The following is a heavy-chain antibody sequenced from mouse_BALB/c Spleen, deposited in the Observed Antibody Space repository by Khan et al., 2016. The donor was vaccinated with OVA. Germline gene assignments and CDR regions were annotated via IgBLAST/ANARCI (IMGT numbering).Heavy chain of an antibody. CDR1: GFNIKDYY. CDR2: IDPENGNT. J-gene: IGHJ3*01. CDR3: TRDGYSPWFAY. D-gene: IGHD2-3*01. V-gene: IGHV14-1*02. Sequence: EVQLQQSGAELVRPGALVKLSCKASGFNIKDYYIHWVKQRPEQGLEWIGGIDPENGNTIYDPKFQGQASITADTSSNTAYLQLSSLTSEDTAVYYCTRDGYSPWFAYWGQGTLVTVSA.